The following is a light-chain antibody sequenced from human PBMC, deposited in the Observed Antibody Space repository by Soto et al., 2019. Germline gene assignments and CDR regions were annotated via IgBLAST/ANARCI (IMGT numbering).Light chain of an antibody. V-gene: IGKV3-20*01. CDR3: QQCGDSPERT. CDR1: QTISSSY. Sequence: EIVLTQSPDTLSLSPGERATLSCRASQTISSSYLAWYQQKPGQAPRLLIHGASSRATGIPDRFSGSGFGTDFTLTISRPEPEDFAMYYGQQCGDSPERTLGQGTKVEIK. J-gene: IGKJ1*01. CDR2: GAS.